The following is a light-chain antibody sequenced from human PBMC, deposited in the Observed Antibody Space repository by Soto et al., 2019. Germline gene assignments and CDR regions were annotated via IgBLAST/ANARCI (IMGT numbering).Light chain of an antibody. CDR2: DVS. CDR3: SSYTSSSTPYV. V-gene: IGLV2-14*01. Sequence: QSALTQPASVSGSPGKSITISCTGTSSDVGGYNYVSWYQQHPGKAPKLMLYDVSNRPSGVSNRFSGSKSGNTASLTISGLQAEDEADYYCSSYTSSSTPYVVGTGTKLTVL. J-gene: IGLJ1*01. CDR1: SSDVGGYNY.